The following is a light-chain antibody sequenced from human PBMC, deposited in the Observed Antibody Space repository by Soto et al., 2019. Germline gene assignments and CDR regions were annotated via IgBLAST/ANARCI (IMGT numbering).Light chain of an antibody. J-gene: IGLJ1*01. CDR2: EVS. CDR3: SSYASGNTYV. V-gene: IGLV2-14*01. Sequence: QSALTQPASVSLPPGQSITISCTGTDSDVGAYNYVSLYQQHPGKAPKLMISEVSNRPSGVSNRFSGSKSGNTASLTISGLQAEDESDYYCSSYASGNTYVFGSGTKVTVL. CDR1: DSDVGAYNY.